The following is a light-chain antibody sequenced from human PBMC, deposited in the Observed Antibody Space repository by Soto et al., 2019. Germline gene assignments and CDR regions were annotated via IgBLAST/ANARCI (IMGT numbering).Light chain of an antibody. J-gene: IGKJ2*01. Sequence: ALRMTQSPSSFSASTGDRVTITCRASQGISSYLAWYQQKPGKAPKLLIYAAATLQRGAPSRFSASGSGTDFTLTISRLQSEDFATYYCQQYLSYPYNFGQGTKLEI. CDR1: QGISSY. V-gene: IGKV1-8*01. CDR3: QQYLSYPYN. CDR2: AAA.